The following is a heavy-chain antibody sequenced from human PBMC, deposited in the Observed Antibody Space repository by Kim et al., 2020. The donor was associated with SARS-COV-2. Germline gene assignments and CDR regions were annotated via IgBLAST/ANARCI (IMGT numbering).Heavy chain of an antibody. Sequence: SETLSLTCTVSGGSISSGGYYWSWIRQHPGKGLEWIGYIYYSGSTYYNPSLKSRVTISVDTSKNQFSLKLSSVTAADTAVYYCARVWVVVTATLGWYFDYWGQGTLVTVSS. J-gene: IGHJ4*02. CDR1: GGSISSGGYY. D-gene: IGHD2-21*02. V-gene: IGHV4-31*03. CDR2: IYYSGST. CDR3: ARVWVVVTATLGWYFDY.